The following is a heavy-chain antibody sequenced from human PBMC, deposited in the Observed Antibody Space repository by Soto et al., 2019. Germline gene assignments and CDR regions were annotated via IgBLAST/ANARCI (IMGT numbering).Heavy chain of an antibody. Sequence: QVQLVESGGGVVQPGRSLRLSCAASGFTFSSYGMHWVRQAPGKGLEWVAVIWYDGSNKYYADSVKGRFTISRDNSKNTLYLQMNSLRAEDTAVYYCARSEVSEYQRPVHYWGQGTLVTVSS. D-gene: IGHD2-2*01. V-gene: IGHV3-33*01. CDR1: GFTFSSYG. CDR3: ARSEVSEYQRPVHY. CDR2: IWYDGSNK. J-gene: IGHJ4*02.